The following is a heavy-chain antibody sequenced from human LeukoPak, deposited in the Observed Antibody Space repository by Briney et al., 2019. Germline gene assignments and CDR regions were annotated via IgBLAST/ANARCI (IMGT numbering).Heavy chain of an antibody. Sequence: GGSLRLSCAASGFTFSTYWMSWIRQAPGKGLEWVANINQDGSETNYVHSMRGRFTISRDNAKNSLYLQINTLRAEDTAFYYCTMNTGDSWGQGTLVTVSS. CDR1: GFTFSTYW. CDR2: INQDGSET. CDR3: TMNTGDS. V-gene: IGHV3-7*02. J-gene: IGHJ4*02. D-gene: IGHD7-27*01.